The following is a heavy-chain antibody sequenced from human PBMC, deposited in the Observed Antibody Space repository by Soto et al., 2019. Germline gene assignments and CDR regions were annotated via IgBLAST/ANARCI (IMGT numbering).Heavy chain of an antibody. D-gene: IGHD3-22*01. J-gene: IGHJ6*02. CDR2: TTPMFGTT. CDR1: GGTFNSYA. V-gene: IGHV1-69*12. Sequence: QVQLVQSGAEVKKPESSVRVSCKASGGTFNSYAITWVRQAPGQGLEWMGGTTPMFGTTNYAEKFQGRVTISADASTNKAYTELSSLRSEYTAVYYWTRCGIRYHSIGYYLGIDGMDVWGQGTTVIVSS. CDR3: TRCGIRYHSIGYYLGIDGMDV.